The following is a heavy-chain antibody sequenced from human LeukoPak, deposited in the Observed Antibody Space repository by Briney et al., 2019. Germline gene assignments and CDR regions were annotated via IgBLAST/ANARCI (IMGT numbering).Heavy chain of an antibody. Sequence: GGSLRLSCAASGFTFSSYAMSWVRQAPGKGLEWVSRINSDGSSTSYVDSVKGRFTISRDNAKNTLYLQMNSLRAEDTAVYYCARGWMGRDDYWGQGTQVTVSS. CDR1: GFTFSSYA. V-gene: IGHV3-74*01. D-gene: IGHD1-26*01. J-gene: IGHJ4*02. CDR3: ARGWMGRDDY. CDR2: INSDGSST.